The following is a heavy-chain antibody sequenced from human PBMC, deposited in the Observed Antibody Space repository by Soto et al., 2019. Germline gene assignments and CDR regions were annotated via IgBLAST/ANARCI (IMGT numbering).Heavy chain of an antibody. J-gene: IGHJ4*02. CDR1: GFTFSGYG. Sequence: QVQLVESGGGVVQPGRSLRLSCAASGFTFSGYGMHWVRQAPGKGLEWVAIISYDGSNKYYVDSVKGRFTIARDNSKNTLYLQMNSLRAEDTAVYYCAKGCSGGSCYYFDYWGQGTLVTVSS. V-gene: IGHV3-30*18. CDR3: AKGCSGGSCYYFDY. D-gene: IGHD2-15*01. CDR2: ISYDGSNK.